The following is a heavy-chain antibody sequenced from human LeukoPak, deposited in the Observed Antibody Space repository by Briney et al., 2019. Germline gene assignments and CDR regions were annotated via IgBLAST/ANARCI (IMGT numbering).Heavy chain of an antibody. Sequence: GESLQISCQGFGYPFTTSWIGWVRQLPGKGLEWTATIYAGNSDAKYSPSFQGQVSISTDRSISTAYLHWSSLKASDTAIYYCAIINHPDGRVYWGQGTLVTVSS. D-gene: IGHD5-24*01. CDR2: IYAGNSDA. CDR3: AIINHPDGRVY. J-gene: IGHJ4*02. CDR1: GYPFTTSW. V-gene: IGHV5-51*01.